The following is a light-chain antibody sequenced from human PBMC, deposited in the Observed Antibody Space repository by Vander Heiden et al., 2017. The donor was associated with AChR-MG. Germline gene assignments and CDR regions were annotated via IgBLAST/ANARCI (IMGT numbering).Light chain of an antibody. Sequence: EIVLTQSPATLSLSPGERATLSCRASQSVSSHIAWYQQKPGQAPRLLIYEASNRATGIPARFSGSGSGTDFTLTISSLEPEDFAVYYCQQRGNWPPYTFGQGTKLEIK. J-gene: IGKJ2*01. CDR2: EAS. CDR1: QSVSSH. V-gene: IGKV3-11*01. CDR3: QQRGNWPPYT.